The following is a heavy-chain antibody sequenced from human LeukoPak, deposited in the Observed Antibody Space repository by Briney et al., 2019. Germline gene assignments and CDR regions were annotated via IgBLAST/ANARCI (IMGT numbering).Heavy chain of an antibody. Sequence: ASVKVSCKASGYTFTSYGISWVRQAPGQGLEWMGWISAYNGNTNYAQKLQGRVTMTTDTSTSTAYMELRSLRSDDTAVYYCARDLGPTGLPVPSDYWGQGTLVTVSS. CDR3: ARDLGPTGLPVPSDY. CDR2: ISAYNGNT. D-gene: IGHD7-27*01. J-gene: IGHJ4*02. CDR1: GYTFTSYG. V-gene: IGHV1-18*01.